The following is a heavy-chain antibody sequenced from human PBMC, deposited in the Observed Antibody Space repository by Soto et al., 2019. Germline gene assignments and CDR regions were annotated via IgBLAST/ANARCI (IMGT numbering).Heavy chain of an antibody. J-gene: IGHJ6*01. Sequence: QVQLVQSGAEVKKPGSSVKVSCKASGGNFNTYNINWVRQAPGQGLEWMGGILPIFGTTNYAQRFQGRVTITADDATSTAYMELSSLRSEDTAVYSFARDETVDSYYYYYGMAVWGQGTTVTVTS. CDR2: ILPIFGTT. CDR3: ARDETVDSYYYYYGMAV. D-gene: IGHD2-21*01. V-gene: IGHV1-69*01. CDR1: GGNFNTYN.